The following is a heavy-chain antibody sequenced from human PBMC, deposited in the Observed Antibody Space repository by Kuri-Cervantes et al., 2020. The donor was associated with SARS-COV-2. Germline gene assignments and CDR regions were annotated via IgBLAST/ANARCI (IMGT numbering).Heavy chain of an antibody. CDR2: ISYDGSNK. J-gene: IGHJ3*02. CDR3: ARGRRLPRLGIPGGAFDI. CDR1: GFTFSSYS. Sequence: GGSLRLSCAASGFTFSSYSMNWVRQAPGKGLEWVAVISYDGSNKYYADSVKGRFTISRDNSKNTLYLQMNSLRAEDTAVYYCARGRRLPRLGIPGGAFDIWGQGTMVTVSS. V-gene: IGHV3-30*03. D-gene: IGHD7-27*01.